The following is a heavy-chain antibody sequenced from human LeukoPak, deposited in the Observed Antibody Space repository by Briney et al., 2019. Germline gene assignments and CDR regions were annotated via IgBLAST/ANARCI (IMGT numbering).Heavy chain of an antibody. Sequence: ASVKVSCKASGYTFTGYYMHWVRQAPGQGLEWMGWINPNSGGTNYAQKFQGRVTMTRDTSISTAYMELSRLRSDDTAVYYCARLARYFDWLKYYFDYWSQGTLVTVSS. CDR2: INPNSGGT. J-gene: IGHJ4*02. V-gene: IGHV1-2*02. D-gene: IGHD3-9*01. CDR3: ARLARYFDWLKYYFDY. CDR1: GYTFTGYY.